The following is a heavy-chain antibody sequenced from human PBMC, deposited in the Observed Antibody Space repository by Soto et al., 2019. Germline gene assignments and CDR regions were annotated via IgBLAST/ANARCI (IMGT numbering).Heavy chain of an antibody. V-gene: IGHV1-69*01. J-gene: IGHJ6*02. CDR2: VIPLFDTA. D-gene: IGHD5-18*01. CDR1: GGIFTNNA. CDR3: ATGGHNDGYNFYHGMDV. Sequence: QVQVVQSGAEVKKPGSSVKVSCKVSGGIFTNNAISWVRQAPGQGLEWLGGVIPLFDTAYYAQIFRGRLRISADAATTTAYMELSGLTSADTAVYCCATGGHNDGYNFYHGMDVWGQGTTVSVS.